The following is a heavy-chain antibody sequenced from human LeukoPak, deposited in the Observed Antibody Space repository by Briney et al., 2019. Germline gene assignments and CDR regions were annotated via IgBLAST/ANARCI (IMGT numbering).Heavy chain of an antibody. J-gene: IGHJ4*02. CDR2: IIPILGIA. CDR3: ARDDSLPAPYY. V-gene: IGHV1-69*04. D-gene: IGHD3-22*01. CDR1: GGTFSSYA. Sequence: GASVTVSCKASGGTFSSYAISWVRQAPGQGLEWMGRIIPILGIANYAQKFQGRVTITADKSTSTAYMELSSLRSEDTAVYYCARDDSLPAPYYWGQGTLVTVSS.